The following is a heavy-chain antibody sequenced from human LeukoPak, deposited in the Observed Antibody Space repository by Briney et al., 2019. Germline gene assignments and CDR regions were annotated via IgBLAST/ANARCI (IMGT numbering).Heavy chain of an antibody. V-gene: IGHV4-61*08. J-gene: IGHJ5*02. CDR2: IYYSGST. CDR1: GGSISSGGYY. D-gene: IGHD4-17*01. Sequence: SETLSLTCTVSGGSISSGGYYWSWIRQPPGKGLEWIGYIYYSGSTNYNPSLKSRVTISVDTSKNQFSLKLSSVTAADTAVYYCARDSDYGDYPVPGRFDPWGQGTLVAVSS. CDR3: ARDSDYGDYPVPGRFDP.